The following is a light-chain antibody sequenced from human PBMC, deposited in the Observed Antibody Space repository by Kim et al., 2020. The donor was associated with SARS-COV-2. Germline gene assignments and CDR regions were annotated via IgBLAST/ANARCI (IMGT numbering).Light chain of an antibody. V-gene: IGKV1-39*01. J-gene: IGKJ1*01. Sequence: DIQMTQSPSSLSASVGDRVTITCRASQSISSYLNWYQHKAGKAPKVLIYAASSLQSGVPSRFSGSGSGTDLTLTISSLQPEDFATYYCQQSFSTPRTFGQGTKVDIK. CDR3: QQSFSTPRT. CDR2: AAS. CDR1: QSISSY.